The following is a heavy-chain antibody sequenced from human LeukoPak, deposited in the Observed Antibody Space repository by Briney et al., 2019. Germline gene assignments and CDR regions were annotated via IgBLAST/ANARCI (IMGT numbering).Heavy chain of an antibody. Sequence: TAGGSLRLSCAASGFTFSDYYMSWIRQAPGKGLEWVSYISSSSSYKNYADSVKGRFTISRDNAKNTLYLQTNRLRAEDTAVYYCARTGGYCSGGSWYPNWFAPWGEGTLVTVSS. CDR1: GFTFSDYY. CDR2: ISSSSSYK. J-gene: IGHJ5*02. V-gene: IGHV3-11*06. D-gene: IGHD2-15*01. CDR3: ARTGGYCSGGSWYPNWFAP.